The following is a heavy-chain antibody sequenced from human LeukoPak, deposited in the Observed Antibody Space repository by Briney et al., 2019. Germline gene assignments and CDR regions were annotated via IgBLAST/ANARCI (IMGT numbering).Heavy chain of an antibody. CDR1: GYSFTSYW. D-gene: IGHD2-15*01. V-gene: IGHV5-51*01. J-gene: IGHJ3*02. CDR2: IYPGDSDT. CDR3: ATTSQYCSGGSCYFDGFDI. Sequence: KHGESLKISCKGSGYSFTSYWIGWVRQMPGKGLEWMGIIYPGDSDTRNSPSFQGQVTISADKSISTAYLQWSSLKASDTAMYYCATTSQYCSGGSCYFDGFDIWGQGTMVTVSS.